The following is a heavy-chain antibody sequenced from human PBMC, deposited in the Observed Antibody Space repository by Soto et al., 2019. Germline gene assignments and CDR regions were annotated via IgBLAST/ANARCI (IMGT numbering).Heavy chain of an antibody. CDR2: IDPSDSYT. V-gene: IGHV5-10-1*01. D-gene: IGHD5-18*01. CDR3: ARQKHNVDTVDFDY. CDR1: GYSFTSYW. J-gene: IGHJ4*02. Sequence: PGESLKISCKGSGYSFTSYWISWVRQMPGKGLEWMGRIDPSDSYTNYSPSFQGHVTISADKSISTAYPQWGSLKASDTAMYYCARQKHNVDTVDFDYWGQGTLITVSS.